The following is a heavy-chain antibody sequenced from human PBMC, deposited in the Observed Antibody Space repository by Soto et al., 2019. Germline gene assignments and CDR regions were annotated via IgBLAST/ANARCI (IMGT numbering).Heavy chain of an antibody. V-gene: IGHV4-61*01. CDR1: GGSVSSGSYY. CDR3: ARVTEKQLVY. CDR2: IYYSGST. J-gene: IGHJ4*02. D-gene: IGHD6-13*01. Sequence: SETLSLTCTVSGGSVSSGSYYWSWIRQPPGKGLEWIGYIYYSGSTNYNPSLKSRFTISVDTSKNQFSLKLSSVTAADTAVYYCARVTEKQLVYWGKGPMVTVSS.